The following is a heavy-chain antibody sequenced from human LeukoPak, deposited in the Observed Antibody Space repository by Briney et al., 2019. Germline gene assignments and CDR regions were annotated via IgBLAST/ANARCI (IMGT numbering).Heavy chain of an antibody. Sequence: SGPLSLTFTVSGGSISSYYWSWIGQPAGKGLEWIGRIYTSGSTKYNPSLKSRVTMSVDTSKNQFCLKLSSVTAADTSVYYCARDAAAGTYYYYMDVWGKGTTVTVSS. CDR1: GGSISSYY. CDR3: ARDAAAGTYYYYMDV. CDR2: IYTSGST. V-gene: IGHV4-4*07. J-gene: IGHJ6*03. D-gene: IGHD6-13*01.